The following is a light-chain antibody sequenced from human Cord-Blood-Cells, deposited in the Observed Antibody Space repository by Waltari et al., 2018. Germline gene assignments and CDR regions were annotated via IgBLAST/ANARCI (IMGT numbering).Light chain of an antibody. CDR3: SSYAGSNDYVV. CDR1: SSDVGGYNY. Sequence: QSALTQPPSASGSPGQSVTISCTGTSSDVGGYNYVSWYQQHPGKAPKLMMYEVSKRPSGVPDRFSGSKSGNTASLTVSGLQAEDEADYYRSSYAGSNDYVVVGGGTKLTVL. CDR2: EVS. V-gene: IGLV2-8*01. J-gene: IGLJ2*01.